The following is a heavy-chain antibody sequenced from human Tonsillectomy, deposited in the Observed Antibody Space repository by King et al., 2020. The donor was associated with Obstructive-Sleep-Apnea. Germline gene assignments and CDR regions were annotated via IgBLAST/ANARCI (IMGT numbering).Heavy chain of an antibody. Sequence: FTLKESGPTLVKPTQTLTLTCTFSGFSLSSSGVGVGWIRQPPGKALEWLALIYWDDDKGYNPSLKSRVTITKDTSKNQVVLKMTNMDPVDTATYYCAHSRFSSSLWGMDVWGQGTTVTVSS. CDR3: AHSRFSSSLWGMDV. CDR2: IYWDDDK. D-gene: IGHD6-13*01. V-gene: IGHV2-5*02. J-gene: IGHJ6*02. CDR1: GFSLSSSGVG.